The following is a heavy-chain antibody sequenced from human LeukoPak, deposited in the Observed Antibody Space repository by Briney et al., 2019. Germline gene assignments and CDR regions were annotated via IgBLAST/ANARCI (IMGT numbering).Heavy chain of an antibody. Sequence: ASVTVSFKASGYTFTSYYMHWVRQPPGQGLEGMGVINPSGGSTSYAQKFQGRVTLTRDTSTSAVYMELSSLRSGDGAVCYLAKVGGSYYGSGVYPYYFDYWGQGTLVTVSS. J-gene: IGHJ4*02. CDR3: AKVGGSYYGSGVYPYYFDY. D-gene: IGHD3-10*01. CDR2: INPSGGST. CDR1: GYTFTSYY. V-gene: IGHV1-46*01.